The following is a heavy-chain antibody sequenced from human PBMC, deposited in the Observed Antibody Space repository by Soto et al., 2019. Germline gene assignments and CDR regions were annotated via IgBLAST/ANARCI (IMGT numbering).Heavy chain of an antibody. CDR3: ARSSVRGWSY. D-gene: IGHD3-10*02. Sequence: SETVSLTCAVYGGSFSGYYWTWIRQPPGKGLEWIGEITHSGSTNYNPSLKSQVTISVDTSKNQFSLNLNSVTAADTAVYYCARSSVRGWSYWGQGTLVTVSS. CDR1: GGSFSGYY. CDR2: ITHSGST. J-gene: IGHJ4*02. V-gene: IGHV4-34*01.